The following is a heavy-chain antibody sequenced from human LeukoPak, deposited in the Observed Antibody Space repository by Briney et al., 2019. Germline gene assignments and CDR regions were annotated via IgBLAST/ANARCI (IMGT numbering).Heavy chain of an antibody. J-gene: IGHJ5*02. CDR3: AREGYCSGGTCYSTMNWFDP. V-gene: IGHV1-18*01. D-gene: IGHD2-15*01. CDR2: ISAYNGNT. CDR1: GYRFTSYG. Sequence: GASVKVSCKASGYRFTSYGITWVRQAPGQGLEWMGWISAYNGNTNCAQKLQGRVTLTTDTSTSTAYMELRSLRSDDTAVYYCAREGYCSGGTCYSTMNWFDPWGQGTLVTVSS.